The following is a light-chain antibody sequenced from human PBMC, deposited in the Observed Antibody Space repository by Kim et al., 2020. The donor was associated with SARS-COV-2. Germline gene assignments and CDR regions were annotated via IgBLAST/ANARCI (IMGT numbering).Light chain of an antibody. V-gene: IGKV3-15*01. CDR1: QSISNN. CDR3: HQYNDWPPGDT. J-gene: IGKJ2*01. CDR2: GAS. Sequence: SPGERDTLSCRASQSISNNLAWYQHKPGQPPRLLIYGASTRATGVPARFSGSGSGTDFTLTVSSLQSEDFAIYYCHQYNDWPPGDTFGQGTKLEIK.